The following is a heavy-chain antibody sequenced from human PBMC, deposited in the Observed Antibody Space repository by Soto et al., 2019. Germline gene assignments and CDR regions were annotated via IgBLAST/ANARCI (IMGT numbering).Heavy chain of an antibody. D-gene: IGHD3-16*02. Sequence: ASVKVSCKASGGTFSSSGFSWVRQAPGQGLEWMGMIVPSLDTTNYAQKFQARVTITADEVTSTAYMELRSLRSEDTAVYYCARWPQPRYTADPYAVDVWGQGTRVTVSS. CDR1: GGTFSSSG. CDR3: ARWPQPRYTADPYAVDV. J-gene: IGHJ6*02. V-gene: IGHV1-69*11. CDR2: IVPSLDTT.